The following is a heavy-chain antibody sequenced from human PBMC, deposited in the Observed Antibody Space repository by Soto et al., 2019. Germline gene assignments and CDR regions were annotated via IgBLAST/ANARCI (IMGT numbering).Heavy chain of an antibody. CDR2: ISYDEIDK. Sequence: PGGSLILSCAASGFTFSNYTMHWVRQAPGKGLEWVALISYDEIDKYFADAVKGRFTISRDNSKNTLYLQMDSLRAEDTAVYYCAGRSGSSDYWGRGTLVTVSS. J-gene: IGHJ4*02. V-gene: IGHV3-30*04. D-gene: IGHD3-10*01. CDR3: AGRSGSSDY. CDR1: GFTFSNYT.